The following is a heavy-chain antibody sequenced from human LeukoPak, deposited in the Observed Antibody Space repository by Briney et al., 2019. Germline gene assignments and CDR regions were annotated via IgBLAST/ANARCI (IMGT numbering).Heavy chain of an antibody. Sequence: PGGSLRLSCAASGSTFSTYGMYWVRQAPGKGLEWVATIWSDGSNKYYADSVKGRFTISRDNSKNTLYLQMNSLRAEDTAVYYCASVCSGTSCHFDYWGQGTLVTVSS. V-gene: IGHV3-33*01. CDR2: IWSDGSNK. D-gene: IGHD2-2*01. CDR3: ASVCSGTSCHFDY. J-gene: IGHJ4*02. CDR1: GSTFSTYG.